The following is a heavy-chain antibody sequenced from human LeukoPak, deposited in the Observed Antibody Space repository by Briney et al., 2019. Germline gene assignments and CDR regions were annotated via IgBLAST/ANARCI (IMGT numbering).Heavy chain of an antibody. CDR2: IKQDGSEE. J-gene: IGHJ1*01. Sequence: GGSLRLSCVASEFRFGRDWISWVRQAPGKGLEWVACIKQDGSEEYYVGSVRGRFTVSVGNGKNSLYLQMNSLRAEDTARYYCATLDSTKSVLWGRGTAVTVSS. CDR3: ATLDSTKSVL. D-gene: IGHD2-2*01. V-gene: IGHV3-7*01. CDR1: EFRFGRDW.